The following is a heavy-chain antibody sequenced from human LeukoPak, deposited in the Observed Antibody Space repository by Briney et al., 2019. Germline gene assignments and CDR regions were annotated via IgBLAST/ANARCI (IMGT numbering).Heavy chain of an antibody. Sequence: GGSLRLSCAASGFTFSSNAMSWVRQAPGKGLEGVSVITGYGGRTYYADSVKGRFTISRDNSKNTLSLQMNSLRADDTAVYYCAKDAVAPGSGGDYSDYWGQGTLVTVSP. CDR3: AKDAVAPGSGGDYSDY. CDR1: GFTFSSNA. V-gene: IGHV3-23*01. D-gene: IGHD3-10*01. J-gene: IGHJ4*02. CDR2: ITGYGGRT.